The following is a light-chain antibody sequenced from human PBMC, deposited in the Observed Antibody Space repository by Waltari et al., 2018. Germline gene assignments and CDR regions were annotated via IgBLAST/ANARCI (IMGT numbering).Light chain of an antibody. CDR1: QSLSSY. Sequence: EIVLSQPRATPSLSPGARPSLSCRASQSLSSYLAWSQQKPGQDPSLLLYDASNSATSSIARFSGSGSWTDYTLTISSLVPDDVAVYYFQQHSNRPPVTFGQGTRLEIK. J-gene: IGKJ5*01. CDR2: DAS. V-gene: IGKV3-11*01. CDR3: QQHSNRPPVT.